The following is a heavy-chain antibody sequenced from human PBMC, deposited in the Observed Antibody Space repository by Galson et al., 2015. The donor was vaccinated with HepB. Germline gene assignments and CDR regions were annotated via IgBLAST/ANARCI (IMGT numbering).Heavy chain of an antibody. V-gene: IGHV3-33*01. CDR1: RFTFRGYG. J-gene: IGHJ3*02. CDR2: IWFDGSNK. D-gene: IGHD3-10*01. Sequence: SLRLSCAASRFTFRGYGMHWVRQAPGKGLDWVALIWFDGSNKYYADSVKGRFTISRDNSKNTLYLQMNSLRAEDTAVYYCARDVGSGLDALDIWGQGTMVTVSS. CDR3: ARDVGSGLDALDI.